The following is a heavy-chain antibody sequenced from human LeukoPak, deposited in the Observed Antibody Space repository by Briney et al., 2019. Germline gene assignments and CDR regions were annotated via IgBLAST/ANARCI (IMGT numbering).Heavy chain of an antibody. J-gene: IGHJ3*02. CDR1: GGTFSSYA. CDR2: IIPIFGTA. CDR3: ARGIINAFDI. Sequence: GSSVKVSCKASGGTFSSYAISWVRQAPGQGLEWMGGIIPIFGTANYAQKFQGRVTITTDESTSTAYMELRSLRSDDTAVYYCARGIINAFDIWGQGTMVTVSS. V-gene: IGHV1-69*05. D-gene: IGHD3-10*01.